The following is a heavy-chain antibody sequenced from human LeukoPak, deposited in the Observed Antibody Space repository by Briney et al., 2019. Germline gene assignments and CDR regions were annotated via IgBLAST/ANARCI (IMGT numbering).Heavy chain of an antibody. J-gene: IGHJ6*03. CDR3: ARNRIAARPIYYYYYMDF. V-gene: IGHV1-69*05. D-gene: IGHD6-6*01. CDR2: IIPIFGTA. CDR1: GGTFSSYA. Sequence: SVKVSCKASGGTFSSYAISWVRQAPGQGLEWMGRIIPIFGTANYAQKFQGRVTITTDESTSTAYMELSSLRSEDTAVYYCARNRIAARPIYYYYYMDFWGKGTTVTVSS.